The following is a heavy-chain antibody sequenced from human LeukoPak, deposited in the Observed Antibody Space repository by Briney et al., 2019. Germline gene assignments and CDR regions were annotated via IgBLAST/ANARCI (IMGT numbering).Heavy chain of an antibody. CDR2: IWDDGSNE. J-gene: IGHJ4*02. CDR3: ARDRGNRWFGTIDY. D-gene: IGHD1-14*01. CDR1: GFNFSTYG. V-gene: IGHV3-33*01. Sequence: GGSLRLSRAASGFNFSTYGMHCIRQAPGKGLEWVAVIWDDGSNEYCADSVKGRFTISRDNSKNTLYLQMNNLRAEDTAVYYCARDRGNRWFGTIDYWGQRTLVTVSS.